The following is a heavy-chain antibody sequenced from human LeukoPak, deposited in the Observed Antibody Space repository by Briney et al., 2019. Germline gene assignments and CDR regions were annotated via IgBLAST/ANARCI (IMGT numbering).Heavy chain of an antibody. V-gene: IGHV1-2*02. D-gene: IGHD3-22*01. J-gene: IGHJ4*02. CDR1: GYTFTGYY. CDR3: ARDEGDDSSGYPLDY. Sequence: ASVKVSCKASGYTFTGYYMHWVRPAPGQGLEWMGWINPNSGGTNYAQKFQGRVTITADKSTNTAYMELSSLRSEDTAVYYCARDEGDDSSGYPLDYWGQGTLVTVSS. CDR2: INPNSGGT.